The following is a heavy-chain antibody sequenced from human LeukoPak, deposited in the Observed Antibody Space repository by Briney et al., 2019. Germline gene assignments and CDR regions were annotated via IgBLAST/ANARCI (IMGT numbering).Heavy chain of an antibody. V-gene: IGHV3-21*01. CDR3: ARHVVAVGFDY. CDR1: GFTFSSYT. CDR2: ITSSSSYI. J-gene: IGHJ4*02. Sequence: GGSLRLSCAASGFTFSSYTMNWVRQAPGKGLEWVSSITSSSSYIYYADSVKGRFTISRDNAKNSLYLHMNSLRAEDTAVYYCARHVVAVGFDYWGQGTLVTVSS. D-gene: IGHD3-22*01.